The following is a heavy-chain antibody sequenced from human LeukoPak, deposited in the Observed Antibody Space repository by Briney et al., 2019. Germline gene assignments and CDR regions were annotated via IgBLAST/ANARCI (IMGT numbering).Heavy chain of an antibody. Sequence: PGGSLRLSCAASGFTFSSYGMHWVRQAPGKGLEWVAVISYDGSNKYYADSVKGRFTISRDNSKNTLYLQMNSLRAEDTAVYYCAKGVGATSSYWGQGTLVTVSS. CDR3: AKGVGATSSY. CDR1: GFTFSSYG. CDR2: ISYDGSNK. V-gene: IGHV3-30*18. D-gene: IGHD1-26*01. J-gene: IGHJ4*02.